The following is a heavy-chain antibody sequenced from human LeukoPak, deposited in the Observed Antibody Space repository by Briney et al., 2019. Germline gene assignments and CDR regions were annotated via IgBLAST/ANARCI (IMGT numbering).Heavy chain of an antibody. D-gene: IGHD4-23*01. J-gene: IGHJ6*03. Sequence: GGSLRLSCAASGFTFSSYEMNWVRQAPGKGLEWVSYISSSGSTIYYADSAKGRFTISRDNAKNSLYLQMNSLRAEDTAVYYCARSRWQDYYMDVWGKGTTVTVSS. CDR2: ISSSGSTI. CDR1: GFTFSSYE. V-gene: IGHV3-48*03. CDR3: ARSRWQDYYMDV.